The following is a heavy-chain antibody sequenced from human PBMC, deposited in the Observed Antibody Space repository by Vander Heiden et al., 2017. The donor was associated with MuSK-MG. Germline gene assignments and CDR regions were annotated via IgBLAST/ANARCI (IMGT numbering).Heavy chain of an antibody. D-gene: IGHD3-9*01. CDR2: ISGSGGRT. J-gene: IGHJ4*02. V-gene: IGHV3-23*01. CDR1: GFTFSSYA. CDR3: AGSTGYQIPLDY. Sequence: EVQLLESGGGLVQPGGSLRLSCAASGFTFSSYAMSGVRQAPGKGLEWVSAISGSGGRTYYADSVKGRFTISRDNSKNTLYLQMNSLRAEDTAVYYCAGSTGYQIPLDYWGQGTLGNVSS.